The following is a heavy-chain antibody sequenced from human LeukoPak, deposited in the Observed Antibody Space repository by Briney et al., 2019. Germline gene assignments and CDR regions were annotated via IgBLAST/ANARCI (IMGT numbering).Heavy chain of an antibody. CDR2: ISSSSSYI. D-gene: IGHD5-12*01. Sequence: GGSLRLSCAAPGFTFSSYSMNWVRQAPGKGLEWVSSISSSSSYIYYADSVKGRFTISRDNAKNSLYLQMNSLRAEDTAVYYCARDRGGWFDPWGQGTLVTVSS. CDR1: GFTFSSYS. CDR3: ARDRGGWFDP. J-gene: IGHJ5*02. V-gene: IGHV3-21*01.